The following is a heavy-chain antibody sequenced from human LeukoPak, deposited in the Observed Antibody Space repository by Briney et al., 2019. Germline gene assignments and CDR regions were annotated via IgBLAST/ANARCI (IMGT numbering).Heavy chain of an antibody. CDR3: TTIKRGNIFGYFDF. J-gene: IGHJ4*02. CDR1: GGSMTTHH. CDR2: VFDSGRT. Sequence: TSETLSLTCTVSGGSMTTHHWNWIRQTPGKGPEWIGYVFDSGRTKENPSLKSRVTLSADTSKNQLSLRLSSVTAADTAVYYCTTIKRGNIFGYFDFWGQGILVTVSS. D-gene: IGHD5-18*01. V-gene: IGHV4-59*11.